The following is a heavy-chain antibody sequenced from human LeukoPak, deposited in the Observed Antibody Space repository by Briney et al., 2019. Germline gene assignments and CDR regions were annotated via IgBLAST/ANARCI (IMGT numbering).Heavy chain of an antibody. Sequence: PSETLSLTCTVSGGSISSSSYYWGWIRQPPGKGLEWIGSIYYSGSTYYNPSLKSRVTISVDTSKNQFSLKLSSVTAADTAVYYCARGANGYPYYYFDYWGQGTLVTVSS. CDR2: IYYSGST. V-gene: IGHV4-39*01. CDR3: ARGANGYPYYYFDY. J-gene: IGHJ4*02. CDR1: GGSISSSSYY. D-gene: IGHD5-24*01.